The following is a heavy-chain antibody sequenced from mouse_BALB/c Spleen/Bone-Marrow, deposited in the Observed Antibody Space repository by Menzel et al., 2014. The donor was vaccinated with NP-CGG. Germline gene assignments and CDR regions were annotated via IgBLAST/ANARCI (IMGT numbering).Heavy chain of an antibody. Sequence: EVQLQQSGTLLARPGASVKMSCKASGYTFTSYWMHWVKQRPGQGLEWIGAIYPGNSDTSYNQNFKGKAKLTAVTSTSTAYMELSSLTNEDSAVYYCTREGLLRLRYFDYWGQGTTLTVSS. V-gene: IGHV1-5*01. CDR3: TREGLLRLRYFDY. CDR1: GYTFTSYW. J-gene: IGHJ2*01. D-gene: IGHD1-2*01. CDR2: IYPGNSDT.